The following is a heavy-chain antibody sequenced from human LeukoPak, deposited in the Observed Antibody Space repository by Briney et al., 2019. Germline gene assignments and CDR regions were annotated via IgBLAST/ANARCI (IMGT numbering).Heavy chain of an antibody. D-gene: IGHD1-26*01. CDR3: AREGAWGYYMDV. CDR1: GYSFTSHY. CDR2: INPSGSST. Sequence: ASVKVSCKASGYSFTSHYMHWVRQAPGQGLEWLGLINPSGSSTLYAQKLQGRVTMTTDTSTSTAYMELRSLRSDDTAVYYCAREGAWGYYMDVWGKGTTVTISS. V-gene: IGHV1-46*01. J-gene: IGHJ6*03.